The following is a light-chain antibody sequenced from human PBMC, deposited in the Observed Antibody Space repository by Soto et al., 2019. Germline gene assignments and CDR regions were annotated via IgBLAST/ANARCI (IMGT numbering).Light chain of an antibody. CDR2: GAS. Sequence: EIVLTQSPGTLSLSPGERATLSCRASQSVSSNYLGWYQQKPGQAPRLLIYGASSRATGIPDRFSGSGSGTDFTLTISRLEPEDFEVFYCQVSGTFGQGTRLEIK. V-gene: IGKV3-20*01. CDR3: QVSGT. J-gene: IGKJ5*01. CDR1: QSVSSNY.